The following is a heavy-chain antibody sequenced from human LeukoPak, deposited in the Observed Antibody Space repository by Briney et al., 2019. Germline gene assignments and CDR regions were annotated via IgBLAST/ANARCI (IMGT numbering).Heavy chain of an antibody. CDR2: ISSSSSYI. V-gene: IGHV3-21*01. CDR3: ARCAGYYGSGSYSHSDY. D-gene: IGHD3-10*01. CDR1: GFTFSSYS. J-gene: IGHJ4*02. Sequence: GGSLRLSCAASGFTFSSYSMNWVRQAPGKGLEWVSSISSSSSYIYYADSVKGRFTISRDNAKNSLYLQMNSLRAEDTAVYYCARCAGYYGSGSYSHSDYWGQGTLVTVSS.